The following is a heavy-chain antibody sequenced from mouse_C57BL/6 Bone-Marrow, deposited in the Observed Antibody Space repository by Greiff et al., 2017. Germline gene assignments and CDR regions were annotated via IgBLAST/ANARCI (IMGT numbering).Heavy chain of an antibody. CDR1: GYSITSGYY. CDR2: ISYDGSN. J-gene: IGHJ3*01. CDR3: ANSGLPSFAY. V-gene: IGHV3-6*01. Sequence: EVKLQESGPGLVKPSQSLSLTCSVTGYSITSGYYWNWIRQFPGNKLEWMGYISYDGSNNYNPSLKNRISITRDTSKNQFFLKLNSVTTEDTATYYCANSGLPSFAYWGQGTLVTVSA. D-gene: IGHD2-2*01.